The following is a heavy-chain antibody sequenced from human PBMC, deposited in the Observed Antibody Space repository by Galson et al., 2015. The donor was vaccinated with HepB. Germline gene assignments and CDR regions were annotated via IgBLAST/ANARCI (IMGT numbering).Heavy chain of an antibody. CDR2: ISGSGGST. J-gene: IGHJ5*02. CDR1: GFTFSNAW. CDR3: AKDPSRRVRGESSWFDP. V-gene: IGHV3-23*01. D-gene: IGHD3-10*01. Sequence: SLRLSCAASGFTFSNAWMSWVRQAPGKGLEWVSAISGSGGSTYYADSVKGRFTISRDNSKNTLYLQMNSLRAEDTAVYYCAKDPSRRVRGESSWFDPWGQGTLVTVSS.